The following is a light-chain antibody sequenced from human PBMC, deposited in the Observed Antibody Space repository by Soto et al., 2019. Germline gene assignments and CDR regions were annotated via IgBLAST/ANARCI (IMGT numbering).Light chain of an antibody. CDR1: QRVRNNY. CDR3: QQYGSSGT. CDR2: GAS. V-gene: IGKV3-20*01. J-gene: IGKJ1*01. Sequence: ESVLTQSPGTLSLSPGGRATLSSGASQRVRNNYLAWYQQKPGQAPRLLIYGASNRATGIPDRFSGSGSGTDFTLTISRLEPEDFAVYYCQQYGSSGTFGQGTKVDIK.